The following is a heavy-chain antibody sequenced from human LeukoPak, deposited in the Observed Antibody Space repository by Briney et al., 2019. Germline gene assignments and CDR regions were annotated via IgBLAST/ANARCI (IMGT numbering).Heavy chain of an antibody. CDR1: GFPVSSNY. Sequence: GGSLRLSCAASGFPVSSNYMSWVRQAPGKGLEWVSVIYTDGNTYYADSVKGRFTISRDNSKNTLYLQMNSLRAEDTAVYYCARDGRGAGETVLLWFGELLSDNIFDYWGQGTLVTVSS. V-gene: IGHV3-53*05. CDR2: IYTDGNT. D-gene: IGHD3-10*01. CDR3: ARDGRGAGETVLLWFGELLSDNIFDY. J-gene: IGHJ4*02.